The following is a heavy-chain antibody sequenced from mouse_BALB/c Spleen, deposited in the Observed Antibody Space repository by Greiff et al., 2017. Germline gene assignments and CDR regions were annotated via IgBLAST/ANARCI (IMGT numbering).Heavy chain of an antibody. CDR1: GYSITSDYA. Sequence: EVKLVESGPGLVKPSQSLSLTCTVTGYSITSDYAWNWIRQFPGNKLEWMGYISYSGSTSYNPSLKSRISITRDTSKNQFFLQLNSVTTEDTATYYCASYDYDGGASEFAYWGQGTLVTVSA. CDR2: ISYSGST. D-gene: IGHD2-4*01. V-gene: IGHV3-2*02. CDR3: ASYDYDGGASEFAY. J-gene: IGHJ3*01.